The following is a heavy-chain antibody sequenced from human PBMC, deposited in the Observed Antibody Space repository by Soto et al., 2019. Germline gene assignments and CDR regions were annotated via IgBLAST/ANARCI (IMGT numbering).Heavy chain of an antibody. D-gene: IGHD6-13*01. V-gene: IGHV1-69*13. Sequence: ASVKVSCKASGGTFSSYAISWVRQAPGQGLEWMGGIIPIFGTANYAQKFQGRVTITADESTSTAYMELSSLRSEDTAVYYCARDGPIAAAGRENYYYYGMDVWGQGTTVTV. CDR2: IIPIFGTA. J-gene: IGHJ6*02. CDR3: ARDGPIAAAGRENYYYYGMDV. CDR1: GGTFSSYA.